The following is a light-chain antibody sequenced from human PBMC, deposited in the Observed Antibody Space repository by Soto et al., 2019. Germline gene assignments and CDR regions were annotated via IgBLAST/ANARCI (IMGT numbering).Light chain of an antibody. J-gene: IGLJ1*01. CDR2: DVS. CDR3: ISYTSSSPYV. Sequence: SVLTQPASVSGSPGQSITISCTGTSSDVGGYNYVSWYQHHPGKAPKPIIFDVSNRPSGISHRFSVSESVNPASLSISGLQAEDDADYYCISYTSSSPYVFGTGTKVTAL. CDR1: SSDVGGYNY. V-gene: IGLV2-14*03.